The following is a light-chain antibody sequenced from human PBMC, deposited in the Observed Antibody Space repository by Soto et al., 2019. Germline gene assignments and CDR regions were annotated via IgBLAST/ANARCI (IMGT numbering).Light chain of an antibody. V-gene: IGLV1-44*01. CDR2: SNN. CDR1: RSNIGSNT. J-gene: IGLJ1*01. Sequence: QSVLTQPPSASGTPGQRVTISCSGSRSNIGSNTVNWYQQLPGSAPKLLIYSNNKRPSGVPDRFSGSKSGTSASVAMSGLQSEDEADYYCAAWDDSLNGFFVFGTGTKLTVL. CDR3: AAWDDSLNGFFV.